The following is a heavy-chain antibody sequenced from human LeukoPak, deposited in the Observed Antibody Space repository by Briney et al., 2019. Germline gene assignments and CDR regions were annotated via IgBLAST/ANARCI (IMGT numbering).Heavy chain of an antibody. J-gene: IGHJ6*03. D-gene: IGHD6-13*01. CDR2: IIPIFGTA. CDR1: GGTFSSYA. CDR3: ARDLVLDIAAAGSYYYYYMDV. Sequence: ASVKVSCKASGGTFSSYAISWVRQAPGKGLEWMGGIIPIFGTANYAQKFQGRVTITADESTSTAYMELSSLRSEDTAVYYCARDLVLDIAAAGSYYYYYMDVWGKGTTVTVSS. V-gene: IGHV1-69*13.